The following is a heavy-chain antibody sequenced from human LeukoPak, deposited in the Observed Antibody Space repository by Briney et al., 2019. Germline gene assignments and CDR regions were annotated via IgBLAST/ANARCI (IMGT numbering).Heavy chain of an antibody. J-gene: IGHJ4*02. CDR2: ISSSSSYI. Sequence: GGSLRLSCAGSGFTFSSYSMNWVRQAPGKGLEWVSSISSSSSYIYYADSVKGRFTISRDNAKKSLYLQMNSLRAEDTAVYYCARADWDTAMIDYRGQGTVVTVSS. CDR1: GFTFSSYS. D-gene: IGHD5-18*01. V-gene: IGHV3-21*01. CDR3: ARADWDTAMIDY.